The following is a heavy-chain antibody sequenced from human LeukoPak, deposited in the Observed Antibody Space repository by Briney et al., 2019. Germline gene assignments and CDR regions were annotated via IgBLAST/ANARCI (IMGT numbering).Heavy chain of an antibody. CDR3: AREIIGGASFLDY. CDR1: GFTFDDYA. D-gene: IGHD1-26*01. V-gene: IGHV3-9*01. CDR2: ISWNSGSI. Sequence: PGRSLRLSCAASGFTFDDYAMHWVRQAPGKGLEWVSGISWNSGSIGYADSVKGRFTISRDNAKNSLYLQMNSLRAEDAAVYYCAREIIGGASFLDYWGQGTLVTVSS. J-gene: IGHJ4*02.